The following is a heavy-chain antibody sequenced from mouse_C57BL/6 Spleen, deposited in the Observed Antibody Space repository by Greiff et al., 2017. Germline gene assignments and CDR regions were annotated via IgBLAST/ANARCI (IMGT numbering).Heavy chain of an antibody. Sequence: QVQLKQSGAELMKPGASVKLSCKATGYTFTGYWIEWVKQRPGHGLEWIGEILPGSGSTNYNEKFKGKATLTADTSSNTAYMQLSSLTTEDSAIYYCARKGGVSDDWGQGTTLTVSS. CDR3: ARKGGVSDD. D-gene: IGHD1-1*02. CDR2: ILPGSGST. CDR1: GYTFTGYW. J-gene: IGHJ2*01. V-gene: IGHV1-9*01.